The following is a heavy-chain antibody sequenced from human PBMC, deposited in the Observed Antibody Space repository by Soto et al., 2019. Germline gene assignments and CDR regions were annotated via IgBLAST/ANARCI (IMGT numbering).Heavy chain of an antibody. J-gene: IGHJ4*02. CDR2: ISAYNGNT. Sequence: QVRLVQSGAEVKKPGASVKVSCKASGYTFTSYGISWVRQAPGQGLEWMGWISAYNGNTNYAQKLQGRVTMTTDTSTSTAYMELRSLTSDDTAVYYCARDWDLYYYDSSGYSSRFDYWGQGTLVTVSS. CDR1: GYTFTSYG. D-gene: IGHD3-22*01. CDR3: ARDWDLYYYDSSGYSSRFDY. V-gene: IGHV1-18*04.